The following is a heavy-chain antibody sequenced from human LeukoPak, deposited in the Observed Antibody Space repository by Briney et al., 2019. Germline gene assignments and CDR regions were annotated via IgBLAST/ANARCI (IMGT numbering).Heavy chain of an antibody. CDR3: ARTNRYYDYVWGSYRYTYFDY. CDR1: GGSISSYY. J-gene: IGHJ4*02. CDR2: IYYSGST. V-gene: IGHV4-59*08. D-gene: IGHD3-16*02. Sequence: KPSETLSLTCTVSGGSISSYYWSWIRQPPGKGLEWIGYIYYSGSTYYNPSLKSRVTISVDTSKNQFSLKLSSVTAADTAVYYCARTNRYYDYVWGSYRYTYFDYWGQGTLVTVSS.